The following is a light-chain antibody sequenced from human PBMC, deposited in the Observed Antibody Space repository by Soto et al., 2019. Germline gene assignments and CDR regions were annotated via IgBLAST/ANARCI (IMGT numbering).Light chain of an antibody. Sequence: DIQMTQSPSSLSASVGDRVTITCRSSQSISTYLNWYQQKPGKAPNLLIYTTSNLESGVPSRFSGSGSGTQFTLIISSLQAEDVATYYCQKYDSAPWTFGQGTKVDIK. J-gene: IGKJ1*01. V-gene: IGKV1-39*01. CDR2: TTS. CDR1: QSISTY. CDR3: QKYDSAPWT.